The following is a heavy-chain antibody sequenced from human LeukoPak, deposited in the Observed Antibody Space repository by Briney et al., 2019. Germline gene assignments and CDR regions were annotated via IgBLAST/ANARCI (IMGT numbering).Heavy chain of an antibody. CDR2: IYYSGST. D-gene: IGHD5-18*01. Sequence: SETLSLTCTVSGGSISSSSYYWGWIPQPPGKGLEWIVRIYYSGSTYYNPALKSRVTISVDTSKNQFSRKLSSVTAADTAVYDCRGYSYGYDYWGQGTLVTVSS. J-gene: IGHJ4*02. V-gene: IGHV4-39*01. CDR3: RGYSYGYDY. CDR1: GGSISSSSYY.